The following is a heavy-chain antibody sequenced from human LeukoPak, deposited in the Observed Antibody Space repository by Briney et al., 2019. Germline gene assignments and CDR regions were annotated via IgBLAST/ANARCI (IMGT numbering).Heavy chain of an antibody. V-gene: IGHV4-39*01. CDR2: IYYSGST. CDR3: ATLKEFQKIFDY. D-gene: IGHD2-21*01. J-gene: IGHJ4*02. Sequence: SETLSLTCTVSGGSISSSDYYWGWIRQPPEKGLEWIGSIYYSGSTYYNPSLKSRVTISVDTSKSQFSLKLSSVTAADTAVYYCATLKEFQKIFDYWGQGTLVTVSS. CDR1: GGSISSSDYY.